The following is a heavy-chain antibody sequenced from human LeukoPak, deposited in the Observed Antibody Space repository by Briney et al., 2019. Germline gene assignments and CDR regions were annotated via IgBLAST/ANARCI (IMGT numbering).Heavy chain of an antibody. CDR2: INNDGRST. CDR1: GFAFTNYG. Sequence: QPGGSLRLSCVASGFAFTNYGMMWVRQAPGKGLVWVSYINNDGRSTTYADSVKGRFTISRDNAKTTLYLQMNSLRDDDTAMYYCARNYNGMSHWGQGTLVIVAS. CDR3: ARNYNGMSH. J-gene: IGHJ4*02. V-gene: IGHV3-74*01. D-gene: IGHD1-26*01.